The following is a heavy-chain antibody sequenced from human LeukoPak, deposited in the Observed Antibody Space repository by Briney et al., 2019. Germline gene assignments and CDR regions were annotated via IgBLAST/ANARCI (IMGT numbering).Heavy chain of an antibody. Sequence: SETLSLTCTVSGASVSSNNYYWSWTRQPPGEGLEWIGYVSYTGIPTYNPSLKSRVTISLDTSKSQFSLQLSSVTAADTAVYYCATQKWIGTFHYWGQGALVTVSS. CDR3: ATQKWIGTFHY. D-gene: IGHD3-10*01. J-gene: IGHJ4*02. CDR1: GASVSSNNYY. V-gene: IGHV4-61*01. CDR2: VSYTGIP.